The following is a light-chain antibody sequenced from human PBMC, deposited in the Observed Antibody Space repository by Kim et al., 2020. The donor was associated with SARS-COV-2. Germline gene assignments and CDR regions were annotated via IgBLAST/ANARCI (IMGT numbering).Light chain of an antibody. V-gene: IGLV6-57*01. CDR1: SGSIASND. CDR3: QSYDSSNPYVV. CDR2: EDN. J-gene: IGLJ2*01. Sequence: TVTNSCTRSSGSIASNDVQWYQQRPGSYPTTVIYEDNQRPYGVPDRFSGSIDSSSNSASLTISGLKTEDEADYYCQSYDSSNPYVVFGGGTQLTVL.